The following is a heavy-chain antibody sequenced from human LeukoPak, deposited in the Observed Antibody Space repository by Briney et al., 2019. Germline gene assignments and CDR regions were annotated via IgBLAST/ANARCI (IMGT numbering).Heavy chain of an antibody. J-gene: IGHJ5*02. V-gene: IGHV3-74*01. CDR1: GFTFSSYW. CDR3: ARDRYGDSNWFDP. Sequence: PGGSLRLSCAASGFTFSSYWMHWVRQAPGKGLVWVSRINSDGSSTSYADSVKGRFTVSRDNAKNTLYLQMNSLRAEDTAVYYCARDRYGDSNWFDPWGQGTLVTVSS. D-gene: IGHD4-17*01. CDR2: INSDGSST.